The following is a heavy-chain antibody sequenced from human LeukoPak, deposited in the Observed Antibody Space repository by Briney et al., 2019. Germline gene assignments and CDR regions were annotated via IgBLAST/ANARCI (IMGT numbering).Heavy chain of an antibody. V-gene: IGHV3-74*03. CDR3: ARDLDWILFDY. CDR2: IRPEGRTT. D-gene: IGHD3-9*01. Sequence: GWALTLSFPSTGFIFSTYWIHWVRQAPAKGLVWVARIRPEGRTTAYADTVKGRFNISRDNAKNTLFLQMNSLSAEDTAVYYCARDLDWILFDYWGQGTLVTVSS. CDR1: GFIFSTYW. J-gene: IGHJ4*02.